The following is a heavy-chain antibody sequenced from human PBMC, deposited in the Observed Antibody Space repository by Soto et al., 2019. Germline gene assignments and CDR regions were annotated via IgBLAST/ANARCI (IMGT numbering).Heavy chain of an antibody. CDR3: ARDKGFYDHVWGSYRSAFDY. V-gene: IGHV3-33*01. J-gene: IGHJ4*02. Sequence: QVSLVESGGGVVQPGRSLRLSCVVSGFTFSTSVMHWVRQAPGKGPEWVAVIWDDGDTKYYADSVKGRFTISRDNSKNTVYRQMNSLRAEETAVYYCARDKGFYDHVWGSYRSAFDYWGRGTLVAVSS. CDR2: IWDDGDTK. D-gene: IGHD3-16*02. CDR1: GFTFSTSV.